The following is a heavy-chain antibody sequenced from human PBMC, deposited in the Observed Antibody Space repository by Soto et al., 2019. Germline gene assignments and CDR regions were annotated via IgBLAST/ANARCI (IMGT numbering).Heavy chain of an antibody. CDR3: ARERSEGRIDY. Sequence: QVHLQESGPGLVKPSETLSLTCTVSGGSVSSYYWSWIRQPPGGGLEWLAYIDYSGSTTYNPSLKSRVTMSVDTSKNQFSLNLRSVTAADTAVYYCARERSEGRIDYWGRGTLVTVSS. V-gene: IGHV4-59*02. CDR1: GGSVSSYY. J-gene: IGHJ4*02. CDR2: IDYSGST.